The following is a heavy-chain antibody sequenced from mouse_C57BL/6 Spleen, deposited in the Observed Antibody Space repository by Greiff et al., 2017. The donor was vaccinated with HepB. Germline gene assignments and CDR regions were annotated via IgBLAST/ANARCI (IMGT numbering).Heavy chain of an antibody. CDR1: GFTFSSYG. CDR3: ARGSTVVATNFDY. J-gene: IGHJ2*01. V-gene: IGHV5-6*01. Sequence: EVKLMESGGDLVKPGGSLKLSCAASGFTFSSYGMSWVRQTPDKRLEWVATISSGGSYTYYPDSVKGRFTISRDNAKNTLYLQMSSLKSEDTAMYYCARGSTVVATNFDYWGQGTTLTVSS. CDR2: ISSGGSYT. D-gene: IGHD1-1*01.